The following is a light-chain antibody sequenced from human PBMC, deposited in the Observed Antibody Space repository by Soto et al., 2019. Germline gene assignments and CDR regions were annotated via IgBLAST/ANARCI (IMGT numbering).Light chain of an antibody. V-gene: IGLV2-11*01. Sequence: QSALTQPRSVSGSPGQSVTISCTGTSSDVGGYNYVSWYQQHPGKAPKLMIYDVSKRPSGVPDRFSGSKSGNTASLTISGLQAEDEADDYCCSYAGSDTYVVFGGGTKVTVL. CDR1: SSDVGGYNY. CDR2: DVS. CDR3: CSYAGSDTYVV. J-gene: IGLJ2*01.